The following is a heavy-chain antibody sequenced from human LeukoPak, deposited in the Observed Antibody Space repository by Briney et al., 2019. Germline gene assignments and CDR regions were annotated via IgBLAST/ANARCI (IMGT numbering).Heavy chain of an antibody. CDR1: GGSISSYY. V-gene: IGHV4-59*01. D-gene: IGHD4-17*01. Sequence: SETLSLTCTVSGGSISSYYWSWIRQPPGKGLEWIGYIYYSGSTNYNPSLKSRVTISVDTSKNQFSLKLSSVTAADTAVYYCARGAGDYVFDYRGQGTLVTVSS. CDR2: IYYSGST. CDR3: ARGAGDYVFDY. J-gene: IGHJ4*02.